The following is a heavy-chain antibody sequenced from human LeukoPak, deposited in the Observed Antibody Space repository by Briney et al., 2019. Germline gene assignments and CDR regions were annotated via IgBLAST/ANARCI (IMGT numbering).Heavy chain of an antibody. CDR2: ISGSGGRT. V-gene: IGHV3-23*01. CDR1: GFTFSSYA. J-gene: IGHJ4*02. Sequence: GGSLRLSCAASGFTFSSYAMTWVRQAPGKGLEWVSAISGSGGRTYYADSVKGRFTISRDNSKNTLYLQMNSLRAEDTAIYYCAKEYTGTFSPFPSYFDNWGQGTLVTVSS. CDR3: AKEYTGTFSPFPSYFDN. D-gene: IGHD1-26*01.